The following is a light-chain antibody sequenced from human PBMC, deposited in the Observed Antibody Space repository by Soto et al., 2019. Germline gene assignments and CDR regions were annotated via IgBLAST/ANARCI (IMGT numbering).Light chain of an antibody. CDR2: STN. J-gene: IGLJ2*01. Sequence: QTVVTQEPSFSVSPGGTVTLTCGLSSGSVSTSYYPSWYQQTPGQAPRTLIYSTNTRSSGVPDRFSGSILGNKAALTITGAQADDESDYYCVLHMGSGMPVFGGGTKLTVL. CDR1: SGSVSTSYY. V-gene: IGLV8-61*01. CDR3: VLHMGSGMPV.